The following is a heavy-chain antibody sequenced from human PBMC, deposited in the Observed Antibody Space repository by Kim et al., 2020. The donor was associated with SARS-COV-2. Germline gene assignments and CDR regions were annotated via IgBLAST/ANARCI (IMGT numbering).Heavy chain of an antibody. CDR1: GDSMNSPDYY. CDR2: VYYSGST. Sequence: SETLSLTCSVSGDSMNSPDYYWAWIRQPPGRGLEWIVAVYYSGSTYYNPSLESRVTLSVDTSENHFSLRVKSVTAADTAVYYCARQKYGLPAAPAIWGQG. J-gene: IGHJ1*01. D-gene: IGHD2-2*01. V-gene: IGHV4-39*01. CDR3: ARQKYGLPAAPAI.